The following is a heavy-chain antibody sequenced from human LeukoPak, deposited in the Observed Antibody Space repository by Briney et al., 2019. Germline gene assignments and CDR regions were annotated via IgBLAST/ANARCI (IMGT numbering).Heavy chain of an antibody. V-gene: IGHV3-7*01. CDR3: VSKGSGSYYSYYYYMDV. J-gene: IGHJ6*03. CDR2: IKQDGSEK. Sequence: GGSLRLSCAVSGITFSSYWMSWVRQAPGKGLEWVANIKQDGSEKYYVDSVKGRFTISRDNAKNSLYLQMNSLRAEDTAVYYCVSKGSGSYYSYYYYMDVWGKGTTVTVSS. D-gene: IGHD3-10*01. CDR1: GITFSSYW.